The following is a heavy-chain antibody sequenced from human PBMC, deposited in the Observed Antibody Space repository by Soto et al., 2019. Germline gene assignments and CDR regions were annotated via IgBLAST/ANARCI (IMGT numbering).Heavy chain of an antibody. D-gene: IGHD4-17*01. J-gene: IGHJ4*02. V-gene: IGHV3-48*01. CDR2: ISTSSSTI. Sequence: GSLRLSCAASGFTFSSYSMNWVRQALGKGLECVSYISTSSSTIYYADSVKGRFTISRDNAKNSLYLQMNSLRAEDTAVYYCARANYGDYGIDYWGQGTLVTVSS. CDR1: GFTFSSYS. CDR3: ARANYGDYGIDY.